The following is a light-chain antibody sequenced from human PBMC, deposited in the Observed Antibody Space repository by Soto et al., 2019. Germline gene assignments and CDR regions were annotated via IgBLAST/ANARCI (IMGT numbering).Light chain of an antibody. CDR3: QHLDSFPLA. Sequence: DIQLTQSPSFLSASVGDRVTITCRASQSISSHVAWYRQKSGKAPMLLIYAASTLQSGVPSRFSGSGSGTEFTLTISSLHPEDFATYYCQHLDSFPLAFGGGPTVEI. CDR1: QSISSH. CDR2: AAS. J-gene: IGKJ4*01. V-gene: IGKV1-9*01.